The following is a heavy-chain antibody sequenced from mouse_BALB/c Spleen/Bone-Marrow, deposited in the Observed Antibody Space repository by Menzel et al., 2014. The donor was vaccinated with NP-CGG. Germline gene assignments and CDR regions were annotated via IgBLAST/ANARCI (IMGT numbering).Heavy chain of an antibody. J-gene: IGHJ2*01. V-gene: IGHV5-12-1*01. Sequence: EVKLRESGGGLVKPGGSLKLSCAASGFAFSSYDMSWVRQTPEKRLEWVAYISSGGGSTYYPDTVKGRFTISRDNAKNTLYLQMSSLKSEDTAMYYCARKVRYFDYWGQGTTLTVSS. CDR2: ISSGGGST. CDR1: GFAFSSYD. CDR3: ARKVRYFDY. D-gene: IGHD2-14*01.